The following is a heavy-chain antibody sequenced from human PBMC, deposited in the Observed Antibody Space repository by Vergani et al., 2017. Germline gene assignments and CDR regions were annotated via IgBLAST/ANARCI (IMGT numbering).Heavy chain of an antibody. D-gene: IGHD2-15*01. Sequence: QVQLQESGPGLVKPSETLSLTCTVSGGSISSYYWSWFRQPPGKGLEWIGYIYYSGSTNYNPSLKSRVTISVDTSKNQFSLKLSSVTAADTAVYYCARVRGYCSGGSCYGWFDPWGQGTLVTVSS. V-gene: IGHV4-59*01. CDR2: IYYSGST. J-gene: IGHJ5*02. CDR3: ARVRGYCSGGSCYGWFDP. CDR1: GGSISSYY.